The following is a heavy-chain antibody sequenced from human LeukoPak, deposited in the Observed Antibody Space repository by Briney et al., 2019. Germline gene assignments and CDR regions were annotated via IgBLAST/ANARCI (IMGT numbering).Heavy chain of an antibody. CDR2: FDPEDGET. CDR1: GYTLTELS. J-gene: IGHJ4*02. CDR3: VRLNESYAPLED. V-gene: IGHV1-24*01. D-gene: IGHD1-26*01. Sequence: ASVKVSCKVSGYTLTELSMNWVRQAPGKGLEWMGGFDPEDGETIYAQKFQGRVTMTEDTSTDTAYMELSSLRSDDTAVYFCVRLNESYAPLEDWGQGTLVTVSS.